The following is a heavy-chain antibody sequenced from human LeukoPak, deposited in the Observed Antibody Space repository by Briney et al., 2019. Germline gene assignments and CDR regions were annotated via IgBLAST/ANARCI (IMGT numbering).Heavy chain of an antibody. CDR1: GFTFSSYA. V-gene: IGHV3-30-3*01. CDR3: ARDLPHGGLDY. D-gene: IGHD3-3*01. J-gene: IGHJ4*02. CDR2: ISYDGSNK. Sequence: GRSLRLSCAASGFTFSSYAMHWVRQAPGKGLEWVAVISYDGSNKYYADSVKGRFTISRDKSKNTLYLQMNSLRAEGTAVYYCARDLPHGGLDYWGQGTLVTVSS.